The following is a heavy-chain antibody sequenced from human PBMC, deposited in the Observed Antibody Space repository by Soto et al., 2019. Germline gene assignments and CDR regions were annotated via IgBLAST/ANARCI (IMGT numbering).Heavy chain of an antibody. CDR2: INHSGNN. Sequence: TCVGSGGFLSTCYYIGSRQSPGKGMEWIGEINHSGNNNYSPSLKSRVTMSFDTSKHQFSLQLTSVTAADTAVYYCAFCGRHRRTCDTDFSGQ. V-gene: IGHV4-34*01. D-gene: IGHD1-1*01. CDR1: GGFLSTCY. CDR3: AFCGRHRRTCDTDF. J-gene: IGHJ4*01.